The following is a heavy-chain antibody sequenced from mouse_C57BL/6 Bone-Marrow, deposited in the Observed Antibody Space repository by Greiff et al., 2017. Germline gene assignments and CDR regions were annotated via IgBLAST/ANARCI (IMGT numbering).Heavy chain of an antibody. Sequence: QVQLKESGPGLVQPSQSLSITCTVSGFSLTSYGVHWVRQSPGKGLEWLGVIWRGGSTDYNAAFMSRLSITKDNSKSQVFFKMNRLQADDSAIYYCAKRAGQAVSYGSSLWYFDVWGTGTTVTVSS. J-gene: IGHJ1*03. V-gene: IGHV2-5*01. D-gene: IGHD1-1*01. CDR3: AKRAGQAVSYGSSLWYFDV. CDR2: IWRGGST. CDR1: GFSLTSYG.